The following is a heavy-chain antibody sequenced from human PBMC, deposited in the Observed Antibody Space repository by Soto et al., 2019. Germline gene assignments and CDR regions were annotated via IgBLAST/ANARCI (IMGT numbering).Heavy chain of an antibody. J-gene: IGHJ6*02. D-gene: IGHD2-2*01. CDR3: ARDLGRTAAGYYYYYAMDV. V-gene: IGHV3-7*01. CDR2: IKGDGSEK. CDR1: GFTFSNYW. Sequence: GGSLRLSCAASGFTFSNYWMNWVRQVPGKGLEWVANIKGDGSEKYFVDSVKGRFTISRDNAKNSLYLQMNSLRAEDTATYYCARDLGRTAAGYYYYYAMDVWGQGTTVTVSS.